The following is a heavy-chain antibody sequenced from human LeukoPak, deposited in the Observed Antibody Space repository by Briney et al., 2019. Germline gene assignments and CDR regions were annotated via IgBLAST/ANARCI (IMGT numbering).Heavy chain of an antibody. CDR3: AKPPDYGDYYFDY. CDR2: ISYDGSNK. Sequence: PGGSLRLSCAASGFTFSSYCMHWVRQAPGKGLEWVAVISYDGSNKYYADSVKGRFTISRDNSKNTLYLQMNSLRAEDTAVYYCAKPPDYGDYYFDYWGQGTLVTVSS. D-gene: IGHD4-17*01. CDR1: GFTFSSYC. J-gene: IGHJ4*02. V-gene: IGHV3-30*18.